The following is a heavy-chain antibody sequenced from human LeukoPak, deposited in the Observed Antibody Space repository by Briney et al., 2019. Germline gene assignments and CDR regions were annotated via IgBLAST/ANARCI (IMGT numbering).Heavy chain of an antibody. J-gene: IGHJ4*02. CDR3: ATGYNWNYGFDY. Sequence: ASVKVSCKVSGYTFTDYYMHWVQQAPGKGLEWMGLVDPEDGETIYAEKFQGRVTITADTSTDTAYMELSSLRSEDTAVYYCATGYNWNYGFDYWGQGTLVTVSS. CDR1: GYTFTDYY. CDR2: VDPEDGET. D-gene: IGHD1-7*01. V-gene: IGHV1-69-2*01.